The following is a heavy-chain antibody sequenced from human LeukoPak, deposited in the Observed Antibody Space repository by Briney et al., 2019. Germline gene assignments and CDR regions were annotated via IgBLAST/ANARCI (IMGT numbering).Heavy chain of an antibody. CDR3: ARSSYGGNKAFDI. D-gene: IGHD4-23*01. J-gene: IGHJ3*02. CDR1: GGSFSGYY. CDR2: INHSGST. V-gene: IGHV4-34*01. Sequence: SETLSLTCAVYGGSFSGYYWSWIRQPPGKGLEWIGEINHSGSTNYNPSLKGRVTISVDTSKNQFSLKLSSVTAADTAVYYCARSSYGGNKAFDIWGQGTMVTVSS.